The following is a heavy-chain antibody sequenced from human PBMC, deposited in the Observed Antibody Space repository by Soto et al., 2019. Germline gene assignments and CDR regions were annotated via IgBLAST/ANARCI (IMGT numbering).Heavy chain of an antibody. D-gene: IGHD3-3*01. Sequence: NPPETLSLTCTVSGGSMSSYYWTWIRQPAGKGLEWIGRVYSSGGTHYSPSLKSRVIISLDTSKNQFSLRLLSVTDADTAVYFCARGQRFSDWYDPWGQGTLVTVSS. CDR1: GGSMSSYY. CDR3: ARGQRFSDWYDP. V-gene: IGHV4-4*07. CDR2: VYSSGGT. J-gene: IGHJ5*02.